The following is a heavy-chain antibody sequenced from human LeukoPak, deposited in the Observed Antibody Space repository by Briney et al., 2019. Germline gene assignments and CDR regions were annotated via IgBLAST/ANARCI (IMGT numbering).Heavy chain of an antibody. CDR2: IKPNNGDT. CDR1: GYSFTHHN. J-gene: IGHJ4*02. Sequence: ASVKVSCKASGYSFTHHNVHWVRQAPGQALEWMGWIKPNNGDTKFSQKFQDRVTLTSDTSIDTAYMEMSGLTSDDTAIYYCARVLSAVTSTFDYWGQGTLVTVPS. V-gene: IGHV1-2*02. CDR3: ARVLSAVTSTFDY. D-gene: IGHD4-17*01.